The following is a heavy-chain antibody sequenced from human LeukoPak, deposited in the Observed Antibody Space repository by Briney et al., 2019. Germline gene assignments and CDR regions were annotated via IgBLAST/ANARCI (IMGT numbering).Heavy chain of an antibody. CDR3: AHSTYYDSSGYPFAEYFQH. CDR2: IYGDDDK. Sequence: SGPTLVKPTQTLTLTCTFSGFSLSTSGVGVGWIRQPPGKALEWLALIYGDDDKRYSPSLKSRLTITKDTSKNQVVLTMTNMDPVDTATYYCAHSTYYDSSGYPFAEYFQHWGQGTLVTVSS. D-gene: IGHD3-22*01. J-gene: IGHJ1*01. CDR1: GFSLSTSGVG. V-gene: IGHV2-5*02.